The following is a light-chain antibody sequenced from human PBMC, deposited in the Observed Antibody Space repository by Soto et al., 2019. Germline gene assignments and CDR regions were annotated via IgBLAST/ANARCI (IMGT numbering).Light chain of an antibody. Sequence: LTQPASVSWSPGQSITISCAGTTSDVAYYDLVSWYQQHPGRAPKLLTYEVDKRPSGISVRFSGSKSGATSSLTISGLLAEDAAVYFCCSYAGHVPKFGGGTK. CDR1: TSDVAYYDL. J-gene: IGLJ2*01. CDR3: CSYAGHVPK. V-gene: IGLV2-23*02. CDR2: EVD.